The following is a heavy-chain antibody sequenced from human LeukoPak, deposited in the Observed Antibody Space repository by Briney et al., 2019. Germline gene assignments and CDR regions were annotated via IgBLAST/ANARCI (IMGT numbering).Heavy chain of an antibody. CDR2: IKSKANGGTT. Sequence: GGSLRLSCAASGFIFSNAWMNWVRQAPGKGLEWVGRIKSKANGGTTDYAAPVKGRFTFSRDDSKNTLYLQMNSLKTEDTAVYYCTTMRPEMIVVVIGEYYFDYWGQGTLVTVSS. J-gene: IGHJ4*02. CDR3: TTMRPEMIVVVIGEYYFDY. V-gene: IGHV3-15*07. CDR1: GFIFSNAW. D-gene: IGHD3-22*01.